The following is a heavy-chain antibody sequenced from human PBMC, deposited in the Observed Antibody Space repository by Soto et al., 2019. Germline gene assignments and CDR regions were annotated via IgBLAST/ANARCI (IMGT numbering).Heavy chain of an antibody. V-gene: IGHV3-48*01. Sequence: GGSLRLSCAASGFTFSSYSMSWVRQAPGKGLEWVSYISYTSTIYYANSVKGRFAISRDNAKSSLYLQMNSLRAEDTALYYCARSIPAAGTNAFDIWGQGTMVTVSS. CDR1: GFTFSSYS. J-gene: IGHJ3*02. D-gene: IGHD6-13*01. CDR3: ARSIPAAGTNAFDI. CDR2: ISYTSTI.